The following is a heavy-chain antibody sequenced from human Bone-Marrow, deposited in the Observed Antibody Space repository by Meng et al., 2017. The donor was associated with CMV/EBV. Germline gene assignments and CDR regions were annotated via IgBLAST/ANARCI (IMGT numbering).Heavy chain of an antibody. CDR1: GFTVSSNY. V-gene: IGHV3-53*01. CDR2: IYSGGST. Sequence: GESLKISCAASGFTVSSNYMSWVRQAPGKGLEWVSVIYSGGSTYYADSVKGRFTISRDNSKNTLYLQMNSLRAEDTAVYYCARDPDSTPPVDYWGQGTLDTVSS. CDR3: ARDPDSTPPVDY. D-gene: IGHD3-22*01. J-gene: IGHJ4*02.